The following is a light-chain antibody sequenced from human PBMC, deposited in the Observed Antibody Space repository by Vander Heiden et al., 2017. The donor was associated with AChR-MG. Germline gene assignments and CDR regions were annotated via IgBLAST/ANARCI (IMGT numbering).Light chain of an antibody. CDR1: QSIGQY. CDR3: QQSYEVPLT. V-gene: IGKV1-39*01. CDR2: RAS. J-gene: IGKJ1*01. Sequence: DITMTQSPSSLSAFVGDTVTVTCRASQSIGQYLNWYQRKSGEAPKLLIYRASTLQSGVPSRFSGSGSGTDFTLNVTSLQPEDFASYFCQQSYEVPLTFGPGTTVDIK.